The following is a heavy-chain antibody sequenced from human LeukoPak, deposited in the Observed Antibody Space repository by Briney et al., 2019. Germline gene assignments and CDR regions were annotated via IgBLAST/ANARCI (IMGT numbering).Heavy chain of an antibody. D-gene: IGHD5-18*01. Sequence: ASVKVSCKASGYTFTSYYMHWVRQAPGQGLEWRGWISAYNGNTDYAQRFQGRVTMTTDTSTSTAYMELRSLRPEDTAVYYCARAVDTAMVTSGGYFDYWGQGTLVTVSS. CDR1: GYTFTSYY. J-gene: IGHJ4*02. CDR3: ARAVDTAMVTSGGYFDY. V-gene: IGHV1-18*04. CDR2: ISAYNGNT.